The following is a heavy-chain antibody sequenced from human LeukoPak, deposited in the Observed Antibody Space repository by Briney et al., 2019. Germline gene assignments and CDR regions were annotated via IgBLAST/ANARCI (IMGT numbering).Heavy chain of an antibody. CDR1: GGSINSNY. V-gene: IGHV4-59*01. D-gene: IGHD4-17*01. CDR2: IYYSGTT. CDR3: ARGGHDHGDFVYFDL. Sequence: SETLSLTCTVSGGSINSNYWSWIRQPPGKGLEYLGHIYYSGTTTYNPSLKSRVTISVDSSRTQFSLKLTSVTAADTAVYFCARGGHDHGDFVYFDLWGRGTLVTVSS. J-gene: IGHJ2*01.